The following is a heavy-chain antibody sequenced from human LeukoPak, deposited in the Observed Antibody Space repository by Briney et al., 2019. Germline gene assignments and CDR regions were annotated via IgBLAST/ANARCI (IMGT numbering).Heavy chain of an antibody. CDR3: ARGNTYSGSYLSGWVNYYYYGMDV. CDR1: GYTFTGYY. D-gene: IGHD1-26*01. Sequence: ASVKVSCKASGYTFTGYYMHWVRQAPGQGLEWMGWINPNSGGTNYAQKLQGRVTMTTDTSTSTAYMELRSLRSDDTAVYYCARGNTYSGSYLSGWVNYYYYGMDVWGQGTTVTVSS. V-gene: IGHV1-2*02. J-gene: IGHJ6*02. CDR2: INPNSGGT.